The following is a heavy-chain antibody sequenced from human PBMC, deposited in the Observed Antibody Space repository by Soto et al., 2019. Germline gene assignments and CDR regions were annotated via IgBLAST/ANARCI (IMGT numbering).Heavy chain of an antibody. Sequence: SETLSLTCAVSGGSIGTSAYYWGWIRQAPGKGLEWIGSINHSGDTYLSPSLKDRVTMSVDTSKNSFSLKLRSATAADTGLYYCSRRAPEGFDPWGQGTLVTVSS. CDR3: SRRAPEGFDP. CDR1: GGSIGTSAYY. CDR2: INHSGDT. J-gene: IGHJ5*02. V-gene: IGHV4-39*01.